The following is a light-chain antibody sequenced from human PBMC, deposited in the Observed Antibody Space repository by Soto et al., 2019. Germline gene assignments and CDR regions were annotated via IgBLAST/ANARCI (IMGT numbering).Light chain of an antibody. CDR3: QHYNNWPIT. Sequence: EIVMTQSPATLSVSPGERATLSCRASQTVSDNLAWYQQKPGQAPRLLIYGASTRATGIPARFSGSGSGTDFTLTISSLQAADFAVYHCQHYNNWPITFGQGTRLEIK. V-gene: IGKV3D-15*01. CDR2: GAS. CDR1: QTVSDN. J-gene: IGKJ5*01.